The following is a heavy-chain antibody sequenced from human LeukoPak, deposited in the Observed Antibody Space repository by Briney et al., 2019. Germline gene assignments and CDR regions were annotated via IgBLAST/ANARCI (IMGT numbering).Heavy chain of an antibody. J-gene: IGHJ6*04. Sequence: GGSLRLSCAASGFTFSNAWMSWVRQAPGKGLEWVGRIKSKTDGGTTDYAAPVKGRFTISRGDSKNTLYLQMNSLKTEDTAVYYCTTGYGDYGISYYYYGMDVWGKGTTVTVSS. CDR2: IKSKTDGGTT. V-gene: IGHV3-15*01. CDR1: GFTFSNAW. D-gene: IGHD4-17*01. CDR3: TTGYGDYGISYYYYGMDV.